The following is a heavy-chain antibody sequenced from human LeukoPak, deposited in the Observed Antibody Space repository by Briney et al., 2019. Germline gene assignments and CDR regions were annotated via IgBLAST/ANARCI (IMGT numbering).Heavy chain of an antibody. D-gene: IGHD4-17*01. Sequence: SETLSLTCAVYGGSFSGYYWSWIRQPPGKGLEWIGEINHSGSTNYNPSLKSRVTISVDTSKNQFSLKLSSVTAADTAVYYCARIYGDYLNWFDPWGQGTLVTVSS. J-gene: IGHJ5*02. CDR2: INHSGST. CDR1: GGSFSGYY. V-gene: IGHV4-34*01. CDR3: ARIYGDYLNWFDP.